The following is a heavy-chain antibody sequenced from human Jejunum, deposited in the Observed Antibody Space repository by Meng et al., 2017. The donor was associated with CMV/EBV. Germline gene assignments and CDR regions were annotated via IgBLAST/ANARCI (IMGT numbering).Heavy chain of an antibody. CDR2: ITGSGGST. CDR1: GFTFSSHS. V-gene: IGHV3-23*01. J-gene: IGHJ6*02. CDR3: AKLSDV. D-gene: IGHD5/OR15-5a*01. Sequence: SWAASGFTFSSHSMSWVRQAPGKGLEWVSAITGSGGSTYYADSVKGRFTISRDNSRNTLYLQMNSLRAEDTAVYYCAKLSDVWGQGTTVTVSS.